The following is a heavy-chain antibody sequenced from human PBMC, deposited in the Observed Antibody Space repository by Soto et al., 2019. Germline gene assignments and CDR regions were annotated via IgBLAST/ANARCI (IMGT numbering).Heavy chain of an antibody. V-gene: IGHV3-7*03. D-gene: IGHD3-3*01. Sequence: PGGSLRLSCAASGFTFSSFWMSWVRQAPGKGLEWVASIKEDGSEKTYVDSVKGRFSISRDNSKNTLYLQMNSLRAEDTAVYYCARGVSGARNSDYDFWSGYYTGQSDYWGQGTLVTVSS. CDR2: IKEDGSEK. CDR1: GFTFSSFW. J-gene: IGHJ4*02. CDR3: ARGVSGARNSDYDFWSGYYTGQSDY.